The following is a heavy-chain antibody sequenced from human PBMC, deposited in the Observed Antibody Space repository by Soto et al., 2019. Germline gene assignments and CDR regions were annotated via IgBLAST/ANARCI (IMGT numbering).Heavy chain of an antibody. V-gene: IGHV3-7*01. D-gene: IGHD2-2*02. J-gene: IGHJ4*02. CDR2: IKQDGSEK. Sequence: GGAPRLSCAAPGFTLFSFLMRRGRQAPGEGLEWVANIKQDGSEKYYVDSVKGRFTISRDNAKNSLYLQMNSLRAEDTAVYYCAGSEDYCSSTSCYSNDDXGQGTLVTVSS. CDR1: GFTLFSFL. CDR3: AGSEDYCSSTSCYSNDD.